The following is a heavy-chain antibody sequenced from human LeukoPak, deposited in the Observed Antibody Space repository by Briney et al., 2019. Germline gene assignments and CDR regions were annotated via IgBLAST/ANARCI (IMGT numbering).Heavy chain of an antibody. CDR2: IDPNNGDT. CDR3: ARRSRNGLDAFDI. J-gene: IGHJ3*02. Sequence: ASVKVSCKASAYTFTGYYLHWVRQAPGQGLQWMGWIDPNNGDTEYAQKFQGRVTMTRDRSTSTAYMELGRLTSDDTAVYYCARRSRNGLDAFDIWGQGTMVTVSS. CDR1: AYTFTGYY. V-gene: IGHV1-2*02. D-gene: IGHD1-14*01.